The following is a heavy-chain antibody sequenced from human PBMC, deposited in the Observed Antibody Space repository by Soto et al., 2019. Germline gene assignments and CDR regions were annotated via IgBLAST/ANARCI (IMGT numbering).Heavy chain of an antibody. CDR1: GFTFSNYV. V-gene: IGHV3-30-3*01. J-gene: IGHJ6*02. CDR3: ARDHGDRDYYYYGMDV. CDR2: ISYDGGNE. Sequence: QVQLVESGGGVVQPGKSLRLACAASGFTFSNYVIHWVRQAPGKGLEWVTLISYDGGNEYYADSVKGRFTISRDNSKNTLYLQMNSLRAEDTAVYYCARDHGDRDYYYYGMDVWGQGTTVTVSS. D-gene: IGHD3-10*01.